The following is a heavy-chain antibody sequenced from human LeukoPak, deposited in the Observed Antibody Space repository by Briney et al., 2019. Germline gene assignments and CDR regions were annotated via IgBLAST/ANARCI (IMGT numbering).Heavy chain of an antibody. Sequence: GASVKVSCKASGGTFSSYVISWVRQAPGQGLEWMGWINPNSGGTNYAQKFQGRVTMTRDTSISTAYMELSRLRSDDTAVYYCARAPPVVPAAIVGDRTCEFDPWGQGTLVTVSS. D-gene: IGHD2-2*01. J-gene: IGHJ5*02. CDR2: INPNSGGT. CDR1: GGTFSSYV. V-gene: IGHV1-2*02. CDR3: ARAPPVVPAAIVGDRTCEFDP.